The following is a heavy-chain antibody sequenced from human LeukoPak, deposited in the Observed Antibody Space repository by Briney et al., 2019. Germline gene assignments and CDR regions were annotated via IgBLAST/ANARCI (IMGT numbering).Heavy chain of an antibody. CDR3: AKDRETTASGTFDY. V-gene: IGHV3-30*18. Sequence: QPGGALRLACAASGLTFKNFAMSWVRQAPGKGLEWVAVISDDGSNKNYVDYVRRRFTISRDNSNNTLYLQMNSLRAEDTAVYYCAKDRETTASGTFDYWGQGTLVTVSS. J-gene: IGHJ4*02. CDR2: ISDDGSNK. D-gene: IGHD6-13*01. CDR1: GLTFKNFA.